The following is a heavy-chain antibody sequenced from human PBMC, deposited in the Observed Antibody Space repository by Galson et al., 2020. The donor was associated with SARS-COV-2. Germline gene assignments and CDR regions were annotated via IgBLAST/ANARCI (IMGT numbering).Heavy chain of an antibody. J-gene: IGHJ4*02. D-gene: IGHD3-22*01. CDR1: CGSISSGDYY. V-gene: IGHV4-30-4*08. Sequence: SETLSLTCTVSCGSISSGDYYWSWIRQPPGKGLEWIGYIYYSGSTYYNPSLKSRVTISVDTSKNQFSLKLSSVTAADTAVYYCAREKLYDSSGSYPDYWGQGTLVTVSS. CDR2: IYYSGST. CDR3: AREKLYDSSGSYPDY.